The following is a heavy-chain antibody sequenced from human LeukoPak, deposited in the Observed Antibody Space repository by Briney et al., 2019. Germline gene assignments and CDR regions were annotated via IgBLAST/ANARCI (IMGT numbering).Heavy chain of an antibody. Sequence: SETLSLTCAVYGGSFSGYYWSWIRQPPGKGLEWIGEINHSGSTNYNPSLKSRVTISVDTSKNQFSLKLSSVTAADTAVYYCAREGMARGFGGNNWGQGTLVTVSS. CDR3: AREGMARGFGGNN. D-gene: IGHD3-10*01. J-gene: IGHJ4*02. V-gene: IGHV4-34*01. CDR2: INHSGST. CDR1: GGSFSGYY.